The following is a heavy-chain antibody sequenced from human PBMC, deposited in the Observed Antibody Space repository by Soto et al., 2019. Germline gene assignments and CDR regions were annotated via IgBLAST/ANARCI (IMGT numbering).Heavy chain of an antibody. CDR1: GYTFTSYD. D-gene: IGHD3-10*01. Sequence: ASVKVSCKASGYTFTSYDITWVRQATGQGLEWMGWMNPNSGNTGYAQKFQGRVTMTRNTVFLQMNGLRAEDTAVYYCARLAPYGSGSYSFRYNWFDPWGPGTLVTVSS. V-gene: IGHV1-8*02. CDR3: ARLAPYGSGSYSFRYNWFDP. CDR2: MNPNSGNT. J-gene: IGHJ5*02.